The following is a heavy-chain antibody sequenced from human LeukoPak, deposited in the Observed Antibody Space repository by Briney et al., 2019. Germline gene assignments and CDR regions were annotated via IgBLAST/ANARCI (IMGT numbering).Heavy chain of an antibody. CDR3: ARHGTISSESYFDY. CDR1: GGSVSSYY. Sequence: SETLSLTCSVSGGSVSSYYWSWIRQSPGKGLEWIGYIRNSGRTNYNPSLKSRVTGFVDTSKNQVSLRLSSVTAADTAVYYCARHGTISSESYFDYWGQRALVTVSS. D-gene: IGHD1-14*01. J-gene: IGHJ4*02. CDR2: IRNSGRT. V-gene: IGHV4-59*08.